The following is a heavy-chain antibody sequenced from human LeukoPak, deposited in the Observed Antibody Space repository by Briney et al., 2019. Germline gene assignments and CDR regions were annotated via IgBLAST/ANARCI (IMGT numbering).Heavy chain of an antibody. Sequence: GGSLRLSCAASGFTFSSYWTSWVRQAPGKGLEWVANIKQDGSEKYYVDSVKGRFTISRDNAKGSLYLQMNSLRAEDTAVYYCASQNDYGGNCFFEYWGQGTLVTVSS. V-gene: IGHV3-7*01. CDR3: ASQNDYGGNCFFEY. CDR2: IKQDGSEK. CDR1: GFTFSSYW. J-gene: IGHJ4*02. D-gene: IGHD4-23*01.